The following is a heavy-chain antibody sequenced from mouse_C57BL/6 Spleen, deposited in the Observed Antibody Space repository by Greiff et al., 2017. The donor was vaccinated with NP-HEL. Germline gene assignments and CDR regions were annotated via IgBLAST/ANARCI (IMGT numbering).Heavy chain of an antibody. CDR3: ARGDYGYDGFAY. CDR1: GYAFSSSW. D-gene: IGHD2-2*01. Sequence: QVQLKQSGPELVKPGASVKISCKASGYAFSSSWMNWVKQRPGKGLEWIGRIYPGDGDTNYNGKFKGKATLTADKSSSTAYMQLSSLTSEDSAVYFCARGDYGYDGFAYWGQGTLVTVSA. J-gene: IGHJ3*01. CDR2: IYPGDGDT. V-gene: IGHV1-82*01.